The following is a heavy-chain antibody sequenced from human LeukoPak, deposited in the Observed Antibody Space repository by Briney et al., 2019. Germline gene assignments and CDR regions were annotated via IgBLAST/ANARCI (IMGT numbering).Heavy chain of an antibody. J-gene: IGHJ4*02. CDR3: ARDSPHGSTALDY. CDR1: GGSISSYY. D-gene: IGHD4-11*01. V-gene: IGHV4-59*12. CDR2: IYYSGST. Sequence: SETLSLTCTVSGGSISSYYWSWIRQPPGKGLEWIGYIYYSGSTNYNPSLKSRVTISVDTSKNQFSLKLSSVTAADTAVYYCARDSPHGSTALDYWGQGTLVTVSS.